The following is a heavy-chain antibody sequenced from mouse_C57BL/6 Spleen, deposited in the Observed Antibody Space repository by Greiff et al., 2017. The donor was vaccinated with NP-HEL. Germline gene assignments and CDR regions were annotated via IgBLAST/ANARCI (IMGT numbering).Heavy chain of an antibody. CDR2: ISYDGSN. CDR1: GYSITSGYY. J-gene: IGHJ2*01. CDR3: ARELTGTDYFDY. D-gene: IGHD4-1*01. V-gene: IGHV3-6*01. Sequence: EVKLMESGPGLVKPSQSLSLTCSVTGYSITSGYYWNWIRQFPGNKLEWMGYISYDGSNNYNPSLKNRISITRDTSKNQFFLKLNSVTTEDTATYYCARELTGTDYFDYWGQGTTLTVSS.